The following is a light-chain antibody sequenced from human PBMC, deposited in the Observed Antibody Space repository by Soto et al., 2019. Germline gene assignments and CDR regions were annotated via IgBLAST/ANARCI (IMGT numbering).Light chain of an antibody. CDR3: QQYGSYPLT. V-gene: IGKV3-20*01. Sequence: SYFAWYQQRPGQAPRLLISETSTRATGIPDRFSGSGSGTDFTLTVSRLEPEDFAVYFCQQYGSYPLTFGGGTKVDIK. J-gene: IGKJ4*01. CDR2: ETS. CDR1: SY.